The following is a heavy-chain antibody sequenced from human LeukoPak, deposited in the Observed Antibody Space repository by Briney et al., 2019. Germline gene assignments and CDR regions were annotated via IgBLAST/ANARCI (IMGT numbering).Heavy chain of an antibody. Sequence: SVKVSCKASGGTFSSYAISWVRQAPEQGLEWMGGIIPIFGTANYAQKFQGRVTITADESTSTAYMELSSLRSEDTAVYYCARGTYYDILTGPSAGWFDPWGQGTLVTVSS. CDR2: IIPIFGTA. CDR1: GGTFSSYA. CDR3: ARGTYYDILTGPSAGWFDP. D-gene: IGHD3-9*01. V-gene: IGHV1-69*13. J-gene: IGHJ5*02.